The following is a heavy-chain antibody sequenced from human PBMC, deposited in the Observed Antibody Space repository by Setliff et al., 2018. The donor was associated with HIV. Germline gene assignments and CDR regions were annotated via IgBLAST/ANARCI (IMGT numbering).Heavy chain of an antibody. J-gene: IGHJ4*02. CDR1: GFTFSNYN. Sequence: GGSLRLSCAASGFTFSNYNMNWVRQAPGKGLEWVSSISYGSRFIYHADSMKGRFTISRDNAKKLVYLQMNSLRAEGTAIYYCARDRASSGYYARFDHWGQGTLVTVSS. V-gene: IGHV3-21*01. CDR2: ISYGSRFI. CDR3: ARDRASSGYYARFDH. D-gene: IGHD3-22*01.